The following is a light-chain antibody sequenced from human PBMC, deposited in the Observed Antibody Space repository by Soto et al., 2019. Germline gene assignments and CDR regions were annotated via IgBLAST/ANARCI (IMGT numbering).Light chain of an antibody. V-gene: IGKV3-15*01. Sequence: EIVLTQSPATLSVSPGNRATLSCRASQSVYSDLAWYQQKPGQAPRLLIYGASTRATGTPTRFSGSGSGTEFTLTISSLQSEDFAVYFCQQYNNWPPYTFGQGTKVDIK. CDR1: QSVYSD. CDR3: QQYNNWPPYT. J-gene: IGKJ2*01. CDR2: GAS.